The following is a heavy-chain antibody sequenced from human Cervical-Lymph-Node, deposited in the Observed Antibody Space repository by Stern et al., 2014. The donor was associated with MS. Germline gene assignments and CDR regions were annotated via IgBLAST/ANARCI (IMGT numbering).Heavy chain of an antibody. CDR2: FFYGGST. CDR3: ARSTDSVEEAFDY. Sequence: QVQLQESGPGLVKPSQTLSLTCTVSGGSISSGDFSWSWIRQSPGKGLGWIGYFFYGGSTDYNPSLRSRVTISGDTSKNQFSLKLSSVTAADTAVYYCARSTDSVEEAFDYWGQGNLVTVSS. D-gene: IGHD3-16*01. J-gene: IGHJ4*02. CDR1: GGSISSGDFS. V-gene: IGHV4-30-4*01.